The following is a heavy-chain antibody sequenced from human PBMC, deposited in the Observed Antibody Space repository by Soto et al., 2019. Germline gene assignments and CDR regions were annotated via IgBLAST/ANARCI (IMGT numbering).Heavy chain of an antibody. J-gene: IGHJ4*02. Sequence: SETLSLTCTVSGGSISSYYWSWIRQPPGKGLEWIGYIYYSGSTNYNPSIKSRVTISVDTSKNQFSLKLSSVTAADTAVYYCARHRGDYDFWSGYYMFDYWGQGTLVTVSS. CDR3: ARHRGDYDFWSGYYMFDY. D-gene: IGHD3-3*01. CDR2: IYYSGST. CDR1: GGSISSYY. V-gene: IGHV4-59*08.